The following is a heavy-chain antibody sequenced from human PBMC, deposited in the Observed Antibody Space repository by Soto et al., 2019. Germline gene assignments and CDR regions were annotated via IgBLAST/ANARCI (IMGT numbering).Heavy chain of an antibody. CDR2: INSDGSST. D-gene: IGHD3-10*01. J-gene: IGHJ4*02. CDR3: AREDYYGSGYDY. CDR1: GYTFSSYW. V-gene: IGHV3-74*01. Sequence: EVQLVESGGGLVQPGGSLRLSCAASGYTFSSYWMHWVRQAPGKGLVWVSRINSDGSSTSYADSVKGRFTISRDNAKNTLYLQMNSLRAEDPAVYYCAREDYYGSGYDYWGQGTLVTVSS.